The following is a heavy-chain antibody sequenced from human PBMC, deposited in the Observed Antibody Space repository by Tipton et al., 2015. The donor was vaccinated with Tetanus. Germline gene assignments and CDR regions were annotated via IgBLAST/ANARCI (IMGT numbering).Heavy chain of an antibody. CDR1: GFAFSAFG. CDR3: ASLPEPPRRGVGSRAPF. V-gene: IGHV3-30*03. D-gene: IGHD1-14*01. CDR2: ISYDGTEK. Sequence: SLRLSCAASGFAFSAFGMHWVRQAPGKGLEWVAFISYDGTEKHYVDSVKGRFTISRDNSKNTLYLQMNTLRSEDTAVYSCASLPEPPRRGVGSRAPFWGQRAVVTASS. J-gene: IGHJ4*02.